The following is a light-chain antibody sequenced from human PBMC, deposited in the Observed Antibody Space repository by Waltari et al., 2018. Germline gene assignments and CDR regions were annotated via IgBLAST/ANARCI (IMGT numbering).Light chain of an antibody. CDR3: QQYDISPLT. CDR2: GAS. V-gene: IGKV3-20*01. CDR1: QTVRTTY. Sequence: EIVLTQSPGTLSLSPGERATLSCRASQTVRTTYLAWYQQKPGQAPTLLIYGASSRATGIPDRFSGSGSRTDFSLPISSLEPEDFAVYYCQQYDISPLTFGGGTKVEIK. J-gene: IGKJ4*01.